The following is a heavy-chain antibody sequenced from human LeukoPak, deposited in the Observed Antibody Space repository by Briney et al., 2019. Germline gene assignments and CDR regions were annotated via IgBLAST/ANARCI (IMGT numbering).Heavy chain of an antibody. CDR1: GFSFTTYW. Sequence: GGSLRLSCAASGFSFTTYWMSWVRQAPGKGLEWVANIKQDGSEKYYVDSVKGRFTISRDNAKNSLYLQMNSLRAEDTAVYYCARGRTLFDYWDQGTLVTVSS. D-gene: IGHD1-14*01. CDR3: ARGRTLFDY. J-gene: IGHJ4*02. V-gene: IGHV3-7*01. CDR2: IKQDGSEK.